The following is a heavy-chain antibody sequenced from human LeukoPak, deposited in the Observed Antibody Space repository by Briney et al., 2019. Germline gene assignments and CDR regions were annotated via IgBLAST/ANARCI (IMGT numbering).Heavy chain of an antibody. CDR3: ARDNSYYYDSSGYYPWSFDP. CDR1: GGTFSSYA. Sequence: GSSVKVSCKASGGTFSSYAISWVRQAPGQGLEWMGRIIPILGIANYAQKFQGRVTITADKSTGTAYMELSSLRSEDTAVYYCARDNSYYYDSSGYYPWSFDPWAREPWSPSPQ. CDR2: IIPILGIA. J-gene: IGHJ5*02. D-gene: IGHD3-22*01. V-gene: IGHV1-69*04.